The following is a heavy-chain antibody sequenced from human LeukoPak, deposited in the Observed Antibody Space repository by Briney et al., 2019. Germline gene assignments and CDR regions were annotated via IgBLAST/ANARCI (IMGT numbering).Heavy chain of an antibody. D-gene: IGHD3-3*01. CDR2: ISGSGGST. Sequence: GGSLRLSCAASGFTFSIYAMSWVRQPPGKGLEWVSAISGSGGSTYYADSVKGRFTISRDNSKNTLYLQMNSLRAEDTAVYYCAKDRPYTTITIFGVVISRSFDYWGQGTLVTVSS. J-gene: IGHJ4*02. CDR1: GFTFSIYA. CDR3: AKDRPYTTITIFGVVISRSFDY. V-gene: IGHV3-23*01.